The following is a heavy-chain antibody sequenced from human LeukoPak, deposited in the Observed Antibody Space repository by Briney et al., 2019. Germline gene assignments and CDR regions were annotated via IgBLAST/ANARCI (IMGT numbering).Heavy chain of an antibody. CDR1: GFTFSNYA. J-gene: IGHJ6*02. D-gene: IGHD2-2*01. V-gene: IGHV3-30-3*01. CDR3: ARDPVEYCSSTNCYVDGHGMDV. CDR2: TSYDGSNK. Sequence: GSLRLSCAASGFTFSNYAVHWVRQAPGKGLEWVAVTSYDGSNKYYADSVKGRFTISRDNSKNTLYLQMNSLRAEDTAVYYCARDPVEYCSSTNCYVDGHGMDVWGQGTTVTVPS.